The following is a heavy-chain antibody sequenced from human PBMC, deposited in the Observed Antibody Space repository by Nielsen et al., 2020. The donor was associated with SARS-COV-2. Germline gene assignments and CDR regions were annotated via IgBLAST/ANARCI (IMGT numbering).Heavy chain of an antibody. J-gene: IGHJ4*02. CDR2: IWYDGSNK. CDR3: AREDTVTFDY. D-gene: IGHD4-17*01. V-gene: IGHV3-33*01. CDR1: GFTFGDYA. Sequence: GESLKISCTASGFTFGDYAMSWFRQAPGKGLEWVAVIWYDGSNKYYADSVKGRFTISRDNSKNTLYLQMNSLRAEDTAVYYCAREDTVTFDYWGQGTLVTVSS.